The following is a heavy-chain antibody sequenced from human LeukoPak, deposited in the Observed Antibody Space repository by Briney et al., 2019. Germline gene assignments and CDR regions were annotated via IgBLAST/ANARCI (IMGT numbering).Heavy chain of an antibody. V-gene: IGHV3-33*06. Sequence: GGSLRLSCAASGFTFSSYGMHWVRQAPGKGLEWVAVIWYDGSNKYYADSVKGRFTISRDNSKNTLYLQMNSLRAEDTAVYYCAKGNTMYTAYYFDYWGQGTLVTVSS. J-gene: IGHJ4*02. CDR1: GFTFSSYG. CDR3: AKGNTMYTAYYFDY. CDR2: IWYDGSNK. D-gene: IGHD3-10*02.